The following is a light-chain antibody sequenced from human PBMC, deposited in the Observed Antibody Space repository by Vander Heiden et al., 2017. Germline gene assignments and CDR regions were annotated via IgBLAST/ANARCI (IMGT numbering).Light chain of an antibody. CDR1: QDIRTW. Sequence: IQMTQSPSSVPASIGDRVTITCRASQDIRTWLAWYQQKPVKAPKLLIYAASTLQSGVPSRFSGSGSGTDFTLTISSLQPEDFATYYCQQANSFPLTFGGGTKVEI. CDR2: AAS. V-gene: IGKV1-12*01. CDR3: QQANSFPLT. J-gene: IGKJ4*01.